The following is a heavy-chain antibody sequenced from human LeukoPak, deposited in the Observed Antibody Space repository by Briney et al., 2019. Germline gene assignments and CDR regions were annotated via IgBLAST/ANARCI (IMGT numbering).Heavy chain of an antibody. CDR3: ARVSLWFGELLSGYYYYYGMDV. J-gene: IGHJ6*02. CDR1: GGSFSGYY. CDR2: INHSGST. D-gene: IGHD3-10*01. Sequence: SETLSLTRAVYGGSFSGYYWSWIRQPPGKGLEWIGEINHSGSTNYNPSLKSRVTISVDTSKNQFSLKLSSVTAADTAVYYCARVSLWFGELLSGYYYYYGMDVWGQGTTVTVSS. V-gene: IGHV4-34*01.